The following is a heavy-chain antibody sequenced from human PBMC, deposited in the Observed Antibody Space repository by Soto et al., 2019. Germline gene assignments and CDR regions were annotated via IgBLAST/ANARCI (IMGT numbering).Heavy chain of an antibody. CDR3: ARDTLELLYYFDY. J-gene: IGHJ4*02. D-gene: IGHD1-7*01. CDR1: GFTFSNYW. V-gene: IGHV3-74*01. Sequence: GGSLRLSCAASGFTFSNYWMHWVRRAPGKGLVWVSRINSDGSSASYADSVKGRFTISRDNAKNTLYLQMNSLRAEDTAVYYCARDTLELLYYFDYWGQGTLVTVSS. CDR2: INSDGSSA.